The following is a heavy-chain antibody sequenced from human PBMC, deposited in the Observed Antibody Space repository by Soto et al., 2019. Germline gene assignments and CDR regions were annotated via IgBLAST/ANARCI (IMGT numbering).Heavy chain of an antibody. V-gene: IGHV3-23*01. Sequence: PSEPLSLTCAVSGGSISSGGYSWSWVRQAPGKGLEWVSAISGSGGSTYYADSVKGRFTISRDNSKNTLYLQMNSLRAEDTAVYYCAKDWPLWPYGDYYFDPWGKGTL. CDR2: ISGSGGST. J-gene: IGHJ5*02. CDR1: GGSISSGGYS. D-gene: IGHD4-17*01. CDR3: AKDWPLWPYGDYYFDP.